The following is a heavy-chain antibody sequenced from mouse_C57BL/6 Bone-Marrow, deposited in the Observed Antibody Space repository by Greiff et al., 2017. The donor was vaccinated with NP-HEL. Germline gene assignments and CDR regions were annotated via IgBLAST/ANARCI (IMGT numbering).Heavy chain of an antibody. V-gene: IGHV5-17*01. CDR1: GFTFSDYG. D-gene: IGHD1-1*01. CDR2: ISSGSSTI. CDR3: ARVFYYYGSSYHWYFDV. J-gene: IGHJ1*03. Sequence: EVQLVESGGGLVKPGGSLKLSCAASGFTFSDYGMHWVRQAPEKGLEWVAYISSGSSTIYYADTVTGRFTISRDNAKNTLFLQMTSLRSEDTAMYYCARVFYYYGSSYHWYFDVWGTGTTVTVSS.